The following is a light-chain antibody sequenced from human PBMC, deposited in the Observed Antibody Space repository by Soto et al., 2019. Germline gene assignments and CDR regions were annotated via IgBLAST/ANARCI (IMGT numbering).Light chain of an antibody. CDR2: AAS. CDR3: QKYNTAPLT. Sequence: DIQMTQSPSSLSASVGDTVTITCRASQGISNYLGWYQQKPGKVPKLLINAASTLQSGVPSRFSGSGSGTVFTLTISSLQPEDGATYYCQKYNTAPLTFGGGTKVEIK. J-gene: IGKJ4*01. CDR1: QGISNY. V-gene: IGKV1-27*01.